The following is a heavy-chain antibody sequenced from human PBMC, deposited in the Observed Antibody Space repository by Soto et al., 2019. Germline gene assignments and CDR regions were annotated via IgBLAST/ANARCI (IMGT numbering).Heavy chain of an antibody. V-gene: IGHV3-30-3*01. CDR1: GFTFSSYA. D-gene: IGHD2-15*01. CDR2: ISYDGSNK. Sequence: PGGSLRLSCAASGFTFSSYAMHWVRQAPGKXLEWVAVISYDGSNKYYADSVKGRFTISRDNSKNTLYLQMNSLRAEDTAVYYCARDLREVAATYYYYYGMDVWGQGTTVTVSS. J-gene: IGHJ6*02. CDR3: ARDLREVAATYYYYYGMDV.